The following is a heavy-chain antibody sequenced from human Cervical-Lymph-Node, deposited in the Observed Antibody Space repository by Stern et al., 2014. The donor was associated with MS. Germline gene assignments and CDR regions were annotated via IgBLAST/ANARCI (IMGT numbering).Heavy chain of an antibody. CDR2: IHYSGST. CDR3: AKLQGYSYGSPFDN. Sequence: QVQLQESGPGLVKPSETLSLTCAVSGGTISSSNSYWGWIRQPPGKGLEWVGGIHYSGSTYYNPSLKSRVTVSVDTSKNHLSLNLTSVAAADTAVYFCAKLQGYSYGSPFDNWGQGTLVTVSS. CDR1: GGTISSSNSY. J-gene: IGHJ4*02. V-gene: IGHV4-39*02. D-gene: IGHD5-18*01.